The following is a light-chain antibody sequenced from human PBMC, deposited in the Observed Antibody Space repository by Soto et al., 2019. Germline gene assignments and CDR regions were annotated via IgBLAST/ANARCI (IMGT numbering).Light chain of an antibody. CDR3: SSYASTNNIV. J-gene: IGLJ1*01. V-gene: IGLV2-8*01. CDR2: EVT. Sequence: QSVLTQPPSASGSPGQSVTISCTGTTSDVGGSNYVSWYQLHPGKAPKLMIYEVTERPSGVPDRFSGSKSANTASLTVSGLQAEDEADYYCSSYASTNNIVFGTGTKVTVL. CDR1: TSDVGGSNY.